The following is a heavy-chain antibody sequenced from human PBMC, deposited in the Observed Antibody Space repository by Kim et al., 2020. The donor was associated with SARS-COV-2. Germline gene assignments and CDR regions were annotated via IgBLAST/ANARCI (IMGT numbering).Heavy chain of an antibody. D-gene: IGHD2-15*01. CDR1: GGSISGYH. Sequence: SETLSITCSVSGGSISGYHWSWIRQPPGKGLEWIGFVYYSGHTNYNPSLMSRVTIALATSQNQFSLKMTSVSAADTAVYYCARSPPAALHYFDHWGQGALVTVSS. CDR3: ARSPPAALHYFDH. V-gene: IGHV4-59*08. J-gene: IGHJ4*02. CDR2: VYYSGHT.